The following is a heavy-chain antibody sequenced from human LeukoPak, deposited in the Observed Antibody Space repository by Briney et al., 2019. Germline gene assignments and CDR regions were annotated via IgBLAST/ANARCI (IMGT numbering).Heavy chain of an antibody. CDR2: IRSNGGST. D-gene: IGHD6-13*01. V-gene: IGHV3-64D*06. CDR3: VKDAVGSSWYEGNWFDP. Sequence: GGSLRLSCSASGFTFSGYAMHWVRQAPGKGLECVSAIRSNGGSTYYADSVKGRFTSTRDNSKNTLYHQMSRLRTEDTAEYSGVKDAVGSSWYEGNWFDPWGQGTLVTVSS. J-gene: IGHJ5*02. CDR1: GFTFSGYA.